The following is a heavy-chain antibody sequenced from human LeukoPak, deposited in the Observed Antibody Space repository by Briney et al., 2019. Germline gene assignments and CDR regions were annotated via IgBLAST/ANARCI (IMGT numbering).Heavy chain of an antibody. CDR2: ISSSSYI. CDR1: GFTFSSYS. Sequence: GGSLRLSCAASGFTFSSYSMNWVRQAPGKGLEWVSSISSSSYIYYADSVKGRFTISRDNAKNSLYLQMNSLRAEDTAVYYCATTYNWPNWFDPWGQGTLVTVSS. CDR3: ATTYNWPNWFDP. J-gene: IGHJ5*02. D-gene: IGHD1-1*01. V-gene: IGHV3-21*01.